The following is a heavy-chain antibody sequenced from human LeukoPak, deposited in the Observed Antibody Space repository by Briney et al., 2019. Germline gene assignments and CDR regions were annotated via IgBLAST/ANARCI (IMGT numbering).Heavy chain of an antibody. J-gene: IGHJ4*02. D-gene: IGHD3-22*01. Sequence: GGSLRLSCAASGFAFSDYYMSWIRQAPGKGLEWVSYISTSASTRYYADSVKGRFTISRDNAKNSLYLQMNSLRAEDTAVYYCARAYNYYDSSGYYSYWGQGTLVTVS. CDR2: ISTSASTR. CDR1: GFAFSDYY. CDR3: ARAYNYYDSSGYYSY. V-gene: IGHV3-11*04.